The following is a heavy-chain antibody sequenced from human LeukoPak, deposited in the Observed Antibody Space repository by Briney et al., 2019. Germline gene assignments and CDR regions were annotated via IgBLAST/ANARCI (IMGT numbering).Heavy chain of an antibody. CDR1: GGSFSGYY. V-gene: IGHV4-34*01. Sequence: PSKTLSLTCAVYGGSFSGYYWSWIRQPPGKGLEWIGEINHSGSTNYNPSLKSRGTISVDTSKNQFSLKLSSVTAADTAVYYGARVYSTTPDYYYYGMDVWGQGTTVTVSS. CDR2: INHSGST. D-gene: IGHD6-13*01. CDR3: ARVYSTTPDYYYYGMDV. J-gene: IGHJ6*02.